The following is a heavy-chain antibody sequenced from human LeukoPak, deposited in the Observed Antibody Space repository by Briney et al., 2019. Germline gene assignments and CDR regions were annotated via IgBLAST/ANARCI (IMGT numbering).Heavy chain of an antibody. CDR3: AKDTTLFGELVSGMDV. J-gene: IGHJ6*02. CDR1: GFTFDDYA. D-gene: IGHD3-10*01. Sequence: GRSLRLSCAASGFTFDDYAMHWVRRAPGKGLEWVSGISWNSGSIGYADSVKGRFTISRDNAKNSLYLQMNSLGAEDTALYYCAKDTTLFGELVSGMDVWGQGTTVNVSS. V-gene: IGHV3-9*01. CDR2: ISWNSGSI.